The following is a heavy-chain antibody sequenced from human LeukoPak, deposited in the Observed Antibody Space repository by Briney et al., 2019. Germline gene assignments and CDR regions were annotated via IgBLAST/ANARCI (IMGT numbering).Heavy chain of an antibody. V-gene: IGHV4-30-2*01. CDR2: IFLNGKT. J-gene: IGHJ4*02. CDR3: ARGPRGYYDATGSARYFDY. Sequence: SWVRQPPGKGLEWIGYIFLNGKTSHNPSLKSRVTISGDRSKNHFSLKLHSVTAADTAIYYCARGPRGYYDATGSARYFDYWGRGTLVTVSS. D-gene: IGHD3-22*01.